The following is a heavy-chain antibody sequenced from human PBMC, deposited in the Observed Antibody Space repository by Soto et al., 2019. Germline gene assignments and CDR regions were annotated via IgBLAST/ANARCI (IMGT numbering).Heavy chain of an antibody. CDR1: GYTFSGYS. V-gene: IGHV1-18*04. CDR2: ISGYNGNT. J-gene: IGHJ6*02. Sequence: ASVKVSCKASGYTFSGYSITWVRQAPGQGLEWMGRISGYNGNTNYARTLRGRLTLTKDTSTSTAYMELRSLTSDGTAVYYCARDVFCGGAPACPDMDVWGQGTTVTVSS. CDR3: ARDVFCGGAPACPDMDV. D-gene: IGHD2-21*01.